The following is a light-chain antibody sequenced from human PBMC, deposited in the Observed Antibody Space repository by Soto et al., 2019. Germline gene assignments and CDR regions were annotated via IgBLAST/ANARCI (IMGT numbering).Light chain of an antibody. J-gene: IGKJ4*01. CDR2: DAS. CDR1: QSISSY. V-gene: IGKV1-5*01. Sequence: DIQMTQSPSSLSASVGDRVTITCRASQSISSYLNWYQQKPGKAPKLLIYDASSLESGVPSRFSGSGSGTEFTLTISNLQPDDFATYYCQQYDNYPLTFGGGTKVDIK. CDR3: QQYDNYPLT.